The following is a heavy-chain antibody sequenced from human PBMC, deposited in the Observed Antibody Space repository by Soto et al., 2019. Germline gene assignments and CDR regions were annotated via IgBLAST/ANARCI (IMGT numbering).Heavy chain of an antibody. CDR1: GGTLSIYG. J-gene: IGHJ3*02. V-gene: IGHV1-69*06. D-gene: IGHD2-2*01. Sequence: QVQLVQSGAEVKKPGSSVKVSCKASGGTLSIYGSSWVRQAPGQGLEWMGGTIPIFGTPNYAQKFQGRVTITADKSTSTAYMELSSLRSEDTAVYYCASPSTSSFAFEIWGQGTVVTVSS. CDR2: TIPIFGTP. CDR3: ASPSTSSFAFEI.